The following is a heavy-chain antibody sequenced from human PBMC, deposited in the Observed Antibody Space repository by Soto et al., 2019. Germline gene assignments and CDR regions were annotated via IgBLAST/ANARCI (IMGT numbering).Heavy chain of an antibody. V-gene: IGHV4-39*07. CDR3: ARVGGYCSSTSGYRENWFDP. Sequence: SETLSLTCDVFGGSITTSTYYWGWIRLPPGKGLEWIGVINYSGSTNYNPSLKSRVTISVDTSKNQFSLKLSSVTAADTAVYYCARVGGYCSSTSGYRENWFDPWGQGTLVTVSS. J-gene: IGHJ5*02. CDR1: GGSITTSTYY. D-gene: IGHD2-2*01. CDR2: INYSGST.